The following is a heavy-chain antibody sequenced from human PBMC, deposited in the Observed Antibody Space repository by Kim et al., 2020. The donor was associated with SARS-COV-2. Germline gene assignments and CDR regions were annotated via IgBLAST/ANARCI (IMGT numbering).Heavy chain of an antibody. D-gene: IGHD2-2*01. CDR2: ISAYNGNT. V-gene: IGHV1-18*04. J-gene: IGHJ6*02. CDR3: ARDRVIVVVPAASSRVDYYYSGMDV. Sequence: ASVKVSCKASGYTFTSYGISWVRQAPGQGLEWMGWISAYNGNTNYAQKLQGRVTMTTDTSTSTAYMELRSLRSDDTAVYYCARDRVIVVVPAASSRVDYYYSGMDVWGQGTTVTVSS. CDR1: GYTFTSYG.